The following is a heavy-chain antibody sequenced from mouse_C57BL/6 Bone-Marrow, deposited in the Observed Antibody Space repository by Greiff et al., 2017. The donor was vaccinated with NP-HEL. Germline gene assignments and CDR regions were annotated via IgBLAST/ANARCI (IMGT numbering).Heavy chain of an antibody. CDR3: TTEDYAWFAY. D-gene: IGHD2-4*01. CDR2: IDPENGDT. J-gene: IGHJ3*01. V-gene: IGHV14-4*01. Sequence: EVQGVESGAELVRPGASVKLSCTASGFNIKDDYMHWVKQRPEQGLEWIGWIDPENGDTEYASKFQGKATITADTSSNTVYLQLSSLTSEDTAVYYCTTEDYAWFAYWGQGTLVTVSA. CDR1: GFNIKDDY.